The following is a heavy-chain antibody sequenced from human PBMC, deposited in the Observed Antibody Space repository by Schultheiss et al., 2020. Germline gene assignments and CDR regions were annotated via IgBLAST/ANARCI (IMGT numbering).Heavy chain of an antibody. CDR1: GGSISSYY. Sequence: SETLSLTCTVSGGSISSYYWSWIRQPPGKGLEWIGYIYYSGSTNYNPSLKRRLSLTLHTSRNQFSLSLRSVTAADTALYFCAKCDERCTHSFDYWGQGTLVTVSS. J-gene: IGHJ4*02. CDR2: IYYSGST. V-gene: IGHV4-59*12. CDR3: AKCDERCTHSFDY. D-gene: IGHD1-1*01.